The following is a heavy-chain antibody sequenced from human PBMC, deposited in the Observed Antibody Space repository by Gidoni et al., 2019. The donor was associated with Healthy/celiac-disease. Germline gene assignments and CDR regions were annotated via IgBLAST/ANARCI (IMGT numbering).Heavy chain of an antibody. D-gene: IGHD4-17*01. CDR2: IDHSGST. V-gene: IGHV4-38-2*01. CDR1: GYSISSGYY. CDR3: ARASDYGDYGRAFDI. Sequence: QVQLQESGPGLVKPSETLSLTCAVSGYSISSGYYWGWIRQPPGKGLEWIGSIDHSGSTYYNPSLKSRVTISVDTSKNQFSLKLSSVTAADTAVYDCARASDYGDYGRAFDIWGQGTMVTVSS. J-gene: IGHJ3*02.